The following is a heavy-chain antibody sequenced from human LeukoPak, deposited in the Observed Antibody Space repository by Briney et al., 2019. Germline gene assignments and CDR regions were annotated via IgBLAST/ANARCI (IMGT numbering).Heavy chain of an antibody. CDR3: ARTRPAVDFDY. CDR1: GFTFSSYS. CDR2: ISSSSSTI. Sequence: GGSLRLSCAASGFTFSSYSMNWVRQAPGKGLEWVSYISSSSSTIYYADSVKGRFTISRDNAKNSLYLQMNSLRAEDTAVYSCARTRPAVDFDYWGQGTLVTVSS. J-gene: IGHJ4*02. D-gene: IGHD2-2*01. V-gene: IGHV3-48*01.